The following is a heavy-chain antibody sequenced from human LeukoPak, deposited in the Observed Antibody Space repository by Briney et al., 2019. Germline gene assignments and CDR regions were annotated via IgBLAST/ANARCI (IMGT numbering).Heavy chain of an antibody. CDR3: AGAYHPATYYYYYGMDV. CDR1: GGSISSSSYY. Sequence: SETLSLTCTVSGGSISSSSYYWGWIRQPPGKGLEWIGSIYYSGSTYYNPSLKSRVTISVDTSKNQFSLKLSSVTAADTAVYYCAGAYHPATYYYYYGMDVWGQGTTVTVSS. D-gene: IGHD2-2*01. V-gene: IGHV4-39*07. J-gene: IGHJ6*02. CDR2: IYYSGST.